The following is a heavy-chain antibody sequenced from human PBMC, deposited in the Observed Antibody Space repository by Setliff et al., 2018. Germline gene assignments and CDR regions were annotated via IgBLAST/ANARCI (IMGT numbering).Heavy chain of an antibody. CDR3: VRGGLAAAGKKGVFEH. Sequence: GGSLRLSCAASGFNFGAYVMHWVRQAPGKGLEWVALISYDARKKYYADTLEGRFTISRDNSRNTMYLQMSSLRSDDTAVYYCVRGGLAAAGKKGVFEHWGQGTLVTVSS. J-gene: IGHJ4*02. CDR1: GFNFGAYV. D-gene: IGHD6-13*01. V-gene: IGHV3-30*03. CDR2: ISYDARKK.